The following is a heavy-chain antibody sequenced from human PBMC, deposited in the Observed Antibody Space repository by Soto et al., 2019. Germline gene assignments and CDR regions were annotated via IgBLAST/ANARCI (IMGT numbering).Heavy chain of an antibody. D-gene: IGHD1-26*01. CDR3: ARVGPSREVPYPFEY. CDR1: GYTFSTYG. V-gene: IGHV1-18*01. J-gene: IGHJ4*02. Sequence: QVDLVQSGPEVRKPGASVNVSCKASGYTFSTYGISWVRQAXXXXXXXMGWISAYNHYTNYAQKFQDRVTMTTDTSTNTAYMELRSLTSGDTAMYFCARVGPSREVPYPFEYWGQGTLVTVSS. CDR2: ISAYNHYT.